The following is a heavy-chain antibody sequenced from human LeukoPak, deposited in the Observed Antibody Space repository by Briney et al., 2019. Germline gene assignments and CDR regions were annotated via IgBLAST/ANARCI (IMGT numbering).Heavy chain of an antibody. CDR1: GGSINSSDW. CDR3: ARYDYGGHNSFDI. V-gene: IGHV4-4*02. CDR2: IHHIGTT. J-gene: IGHJ3*02. D-gene: IGHD4-23*01. Sequence: ASETLSLTCVLSGGSINSSDWWSWVRQSPGKGLEWLGEIHHIGTTNYIPSRTSRVIISIDKSKNQFSLQLNSVTAADTAIYYCARYDYGGHNSFDIWGQGAMVTVSS.